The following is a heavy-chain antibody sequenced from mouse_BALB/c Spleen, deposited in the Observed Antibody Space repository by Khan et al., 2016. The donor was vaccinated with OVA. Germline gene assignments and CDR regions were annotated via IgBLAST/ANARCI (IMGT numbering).Heavy chain of an antibody. Sequence: QIQLVQSGPELKKPGETVKISCKASGYTFTNYGMIWVKQAPGKGLKWMGWINTYTGEPTYTDDFKGRFAFSLETSASTAYLQINNLKNEDMATXFCARGASYWYFDVWGAGTTVTVSS. V-gene: IGHV9-1*02. CDR1: GYTFTNYG. CDR2: INTYTGEP. J-gene: IGHJ1*01. CDR3: ARGASYWYFDV.